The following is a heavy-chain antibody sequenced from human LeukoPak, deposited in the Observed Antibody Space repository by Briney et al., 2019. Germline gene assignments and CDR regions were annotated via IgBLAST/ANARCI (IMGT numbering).Heavy chain of an antibody. D-gene: IGHD1-26*01. Sequence: PSETLSLTCTVSGGSISSGGYYWSWIRQHPGKGLEWIGYIYYSGSTYYNPSLKSRVTISVDTSKNQFSLKLSSVTAADTAVYYCAREALGIVGATISHHWFDPWGQGTLVTVSS. V-gene: IGHV4-31*03. CDR2: IYYSGST. CDR1: GGSISSGGYY. J-gene: IGHJ5*02. CDR3: AREALGIVGATISHHWFDP.